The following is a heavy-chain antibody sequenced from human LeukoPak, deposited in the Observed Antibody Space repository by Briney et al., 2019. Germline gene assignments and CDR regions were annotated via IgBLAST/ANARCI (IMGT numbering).Heavy chain of an antibody. V-gene: IGHV4-59*01. J-gene: IGHJ3*02. Sequence: SETLSLTCAVYGGSFSGYYWSWIRQPPGKGLEWIGYIYYSGSTNYNPSLKSRVTIPVDTSKNQFSLKLGSVTAADTAVYYCARDGLVDAFDIWGQGTMVTVSS. CDR2: IYYSGST. CDR3: ARDGLVDAFDI. D-gene: IGHD6-19*01. CDR1: GGSFSGYY.